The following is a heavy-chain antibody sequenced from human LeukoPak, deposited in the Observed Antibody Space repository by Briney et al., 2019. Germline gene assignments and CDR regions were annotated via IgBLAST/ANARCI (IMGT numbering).Heavy chain of an antibody. V-gene: IGHV4-34*01. CDR3: ARDCGGNRDYYYYGMDV. J-gene: IGHJ6*02. CDR2: INHSGST. D-gene: IGHD4-23*01. CDR1: GGSFSGYY. Sequence: PSETLSLTCAVYGGSFSGYYWSWIRQPPGKGLEWIGEINHSGSTNYNPSLKSRVTISVDTSKNQFSLKLSSVTAADTAVYYCARDCGGNRDYYYYGMDVWGQGTTVTVSS.